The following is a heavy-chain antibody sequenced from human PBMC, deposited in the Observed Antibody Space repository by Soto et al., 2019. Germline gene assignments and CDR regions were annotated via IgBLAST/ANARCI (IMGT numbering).Heavy chain of an antibody. D-gene: IGHD3-22*01. CDR1: GYTFTGYY. CDR3: ARASDSSGYPLDY. J-gene: IGHJ4*02. V-gene: IGHV1-2*04. CDR2: INPNSGGT. Sequence: GASVKVSCKASGYTFTGYYMHWVRQAPGQGLEWMGWINPNSGGTNYAQKFQGWVTMTRDTSISTAYMELSRLRSDDTAVYYCARASDSSGYPLDYWGQGTLVTVS.